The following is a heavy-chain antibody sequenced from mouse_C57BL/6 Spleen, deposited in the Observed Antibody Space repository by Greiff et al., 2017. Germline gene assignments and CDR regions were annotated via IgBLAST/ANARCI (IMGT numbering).Heavy chain of an antibody. Sequence: EVQLQESGPGLVKPSQSLSLTCSVTGYSITSGYYWNWIRQFPGNKLEWMGYISYDGSNNYNPSLKNRISITRDTSKNQFFLKLNSVTTEDTATYYCASGQDYGAWFAYWGQGTLVTVSA. CDR2: ISYDGSN. V-gene: IGHV3-6*01. CDR3: ASGQDYGAWFAY. D-gene: IGHD2-4*01. CDR1: GYSITSGYY. J-gene: IGHJ3*01.